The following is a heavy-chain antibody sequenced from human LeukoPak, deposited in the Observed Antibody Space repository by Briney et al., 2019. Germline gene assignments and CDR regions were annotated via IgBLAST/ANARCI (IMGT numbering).Heavy chain of an antibody. CDR2: ISSSSSYI. CDR1: GFTFSSYS. V-gene: IGHV3-21*01. J-gene: IGHJ4*02. D-gene: IGHD3-10*01. CDR3: ARDRAYGSGSYYNLARNFDY. Sequence: GGSLRLSCAASGFTFSSYSMNWVRQAPGKGLEWVSSISSSSSYIYYADSVKGRFTISRDNAKNSLYLQMNSLRAEDTAVYYCARDRAYGSGSYYNLARNFDYWGQGTLVTVSS.